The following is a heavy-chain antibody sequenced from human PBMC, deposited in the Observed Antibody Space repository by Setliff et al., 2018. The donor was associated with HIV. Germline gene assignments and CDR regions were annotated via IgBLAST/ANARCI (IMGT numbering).Heavy chain of an antibody. D-gene: IGHD3-10*01. V-gene: IGHV1-18*01. J-gene: IGHJ4*02. CDR2: ISAYNGNT. CDR1: GYTFRTYG. CDR3: ARAGGLRMDRGVVSDY. Sequence: ASVKVSCKGSGYTFRTYGTSWVRQAPGQGLEWMGWISAYNGNTNYAQKLQGRVTMTTDTSISTAYMELSGLISEDAAVYYCARAGGLRMDRGVVSDYWGQGTQVTVSS.